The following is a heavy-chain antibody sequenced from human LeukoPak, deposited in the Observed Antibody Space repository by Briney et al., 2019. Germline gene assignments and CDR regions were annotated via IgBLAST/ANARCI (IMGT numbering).Heavy chain of an antibody. CDR2: ISGSGGST. Sequence: GGTLRLSCAVSGFTFSSYGMSWVRQAPGKGLEWVSAISGSGGSTYYADSVKGRFTISRDNSKNTLYLQMNSLRAEDTAVYYCAKESHWTFGGLFYDTFDSWGQGTLVSVSS. J-gene: IGHJ4*02. CDR1: GFTFSSYG. D-gene: IGHD3-10*01. CDR3: AKESHWTFGGLFYDTFDS. V-gene: IGHV3-23*01.